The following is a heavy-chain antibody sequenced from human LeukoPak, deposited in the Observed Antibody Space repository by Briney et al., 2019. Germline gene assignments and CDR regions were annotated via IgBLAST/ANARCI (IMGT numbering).Heavy chain of an antibody. Sequence: NSGGSLRLSCAGSGFSLSDYYMAWIRQTPGKGLQRVSFFDRGRDGKGHADSVRGRFTISRDNDKNSLYLLMNSLTAENTALYYCARELGSSRAFDIWGQGTMVTVSS. J-gene: IGHJ3*02. CDR1: GFSLSDYY. CDR2: FDRGRDGK. D-gene: IGHD2-15*01. V-gene: IGHV3-11*05. CDR3: ARELGSSRAFDI.